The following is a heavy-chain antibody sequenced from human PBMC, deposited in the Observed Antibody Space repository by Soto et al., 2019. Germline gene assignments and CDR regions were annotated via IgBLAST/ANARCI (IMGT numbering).Heavy chain of an antibody. CDR3: ASDLYYYMDV. CDR1: GFTVSSNY. Sequence: EVQLVESGGGLVQPGGSLSLSCAASGFTVSSNYMSWVRQAPGKGLEWVSVIYSGGCTYYADSVKGRFTISRDNSKNTLYLQMNSLRAEDTAVYYCASDLYYYMDVWGKGTTVTVSS. CDR2: IYSGGCT. V-gene: IGHV3-66*01. J-gene: IGHJ6*03.